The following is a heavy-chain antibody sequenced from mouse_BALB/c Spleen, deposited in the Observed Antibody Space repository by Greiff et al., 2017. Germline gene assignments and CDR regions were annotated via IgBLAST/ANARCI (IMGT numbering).Heavy chain of an antibody. V-gene: IGHV5-9*03. J-gene: IGHJ4*01. CDR2: ISSGGGNT. CDR1: GFTFSSYT. D-gene: IGHD1-1*01. CDR3: ARYYYGSSYAMDY. Sequence: VQLQESGGGLVKPGGSLKLSCAASGFTFSSYTMSWVRQTPEKRLEWVATISSGGGNTYYPDSVKGRFTISRDNAKNNLYLQMSSLRSEDTALYYCARYYYGSSYAMDYWGQGTSVTVSS.